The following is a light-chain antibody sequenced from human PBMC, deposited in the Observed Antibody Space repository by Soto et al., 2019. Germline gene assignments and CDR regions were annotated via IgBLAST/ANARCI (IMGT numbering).Light chain of an antibody. CDR3: ATWDGGLTPQGV. J-gene: IGLJ1*01. CDR1: TSSIGKYY. CDR2: DNN. V-gene: IGLV1-51*01. Sequence: QSVLSQPPSVSAAPGQRVTISCSGSTSSIGKYYVSWYQQVPGTAPRLLIYDNNQRPSGIPDRFSGSKSGTSATLGITGLQTGDEADYYCATWDGGLTPQGVFGTGTKLTVL.